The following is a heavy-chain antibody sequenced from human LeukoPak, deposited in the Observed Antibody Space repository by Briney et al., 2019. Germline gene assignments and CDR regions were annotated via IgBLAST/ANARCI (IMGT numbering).Heavy chain of an antibody. CDR3: ARGPYSGSYYLYYYGMDV. CDR2: IYYRGST. CDR1: GGSVSSYY. D-gene: IGHD1-26*01. J-gene: IGHJ6*02. V-gene: IGHV4-59*02. Sequence: TSDTLSLTCTVSGGSVSSYYWSWIRQPPGKGLEWMGYIYYRGSTNYNPSLKSRVTISVDTSKNQFSLKLSSVTAADTAVYYCARGPYSGSYYLYYYGMDVWGQGTTVTVSS.